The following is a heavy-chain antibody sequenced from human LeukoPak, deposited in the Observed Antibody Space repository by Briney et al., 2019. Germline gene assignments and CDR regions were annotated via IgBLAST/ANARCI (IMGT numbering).Heavy chain of an antibody. J-gene: IGHJ4*02. CDR3: ATLKDIVVTAVGTGTNHY. CDR2: FDIEVGET. V-gene: IGHV1-24*01. CDR1: GETLHKLS. Sequence: GASVKVSCKVFGETLHKLSMHWVRQAPGKGLEWVGGFDIEVGETIYAQKFQGGVTMTEDTASETAYMELSSLRSEDTAVYFCATLKDIVVTAVGTGTNHYWGQGTLVTVSS. D-gene: IGHD2-15*01.